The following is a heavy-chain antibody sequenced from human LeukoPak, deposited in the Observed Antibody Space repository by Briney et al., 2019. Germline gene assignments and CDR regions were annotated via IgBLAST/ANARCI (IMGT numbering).Heavy chain of an antibody. J-gene: IGHJ4*02. CDR1: GGSISSSSYY. CDR3: ARDCQGGSSWSYDY. CDR2: IYYSGST. Sequence: PSETLSLTCTVSGGSISSSSYYWGWIRQPPGKGLEWIGSIYYSGSTYYNPSFKRRVTISVDTSKNQFSLKLSSVTAADTAVYYCARDCQGGSSWSYDYWGQGTLVTVSS. D-gene: IGHD6-13*01. V-gene: IGHV4-39*07.